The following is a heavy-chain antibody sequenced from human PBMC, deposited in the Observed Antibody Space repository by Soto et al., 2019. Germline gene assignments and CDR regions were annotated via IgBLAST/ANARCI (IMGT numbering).Heavy chain of an antibody. Sequence: ASVKVSCKASGGTFSSYAISWVRQAPGQGLEWMGGIIPIFGTANYAQKFQGRVTITADESTSTAYMELSSLRSEDTAVYYCARGGDYYYGSGSYYEPAGAFDPWGQGTLVTVSS. CDR3: ARGGDYYYGSGSYYEPAGAFDP. CDR1: GGTFSSYA. CDR2: IIPIFGTA. V-gene: IGHV1-69*13. D-gene: IGHD3-10*01. J-gene: IGHJ5*02.